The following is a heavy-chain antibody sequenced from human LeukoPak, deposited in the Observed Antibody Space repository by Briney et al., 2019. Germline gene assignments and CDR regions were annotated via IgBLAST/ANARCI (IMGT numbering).Heavy chain of an antibody. J-gene: IGHJ6*02. CDR3: ARDRNEMATIEFSADLFGTPDYGMDV. CDR2: INPNSGGT. CDR1: GYTFTGYY. V-gene: IGHV1-2*02. D-gene: IGHD5-24*01. Sequence: ASVKVSCKASGYTFTGYYMHWVRQAPGQGLEWMGWINPNSGGTNYARKFQGRVTMTRDTSISTAYMELSRLRSDDTAVYYCARDRNEMATIEFSADLFGTPDYGMDVWGQGTTVTVSS.